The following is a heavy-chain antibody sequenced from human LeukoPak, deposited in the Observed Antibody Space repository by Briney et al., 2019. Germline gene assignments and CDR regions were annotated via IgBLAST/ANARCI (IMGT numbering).Heavy chain of an antibody. CDR1: GFTFSDYY. Sequence: PGGSLRLSCAASGFTFSDYYMSWIRQAPGKGLEWVSYISSSGSTIYYADSVKGRFTISRDNAKNSLYLQMNSLRAEDTAVYYCAKATTFGGVIVLFDYWGQGTLVTVSS. CDR3: AKATTFGGVIVLFDY. CDR2: ISSSGSTI. J-gene: IGHJ4*02. D-gene: IGHD3-16*02. V-gene: IGHV3-11*04.